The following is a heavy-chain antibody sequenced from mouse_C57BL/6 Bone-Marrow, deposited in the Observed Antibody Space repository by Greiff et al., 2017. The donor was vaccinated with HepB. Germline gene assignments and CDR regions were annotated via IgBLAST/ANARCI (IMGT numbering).Heavy chain of an antibody. V-gene: IGHV3-6*01. D-gene: IGHD1-1*01. J-gene: IGHJ1*03. CDR3: ASLITTVVSWYFDV. Sequence: EVQLHQSGPGLVKPSQSLSLTCSVTGYSITSGYYWNWIRQFPGNKLEWMGYISYDGSNNYNPSLKNRISITRDTSKNQFFLKLNSVTTEDTATYYCASLITTVVSWYFDVWGTGTTVTVSS. CDR2: ISYDGSN. CDR1: GYSITSGYY.